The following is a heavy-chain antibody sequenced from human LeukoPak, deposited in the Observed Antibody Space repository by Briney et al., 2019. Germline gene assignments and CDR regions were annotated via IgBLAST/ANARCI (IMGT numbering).Heavy chain of an antibody. D-gene: IGHD2-2*01. CDR1: GFTFSSYS. J-gene: IGHJ4*02. CDR2: ISSSSSYI. Sequence: GGSLRLSCAASGFTFSSYSMNWVRQAPGKGLEWVSSISSSSSYIYYADSVKGRFTISRDNAKNSLYLQMNSLRAEDTAVYYCARDGSEGYCSSTSCPIDYWGQGTLVTVSS. CDR3: ARDGSEGYCSSTSCPIDY. V-gene: IGHV3-21*01.